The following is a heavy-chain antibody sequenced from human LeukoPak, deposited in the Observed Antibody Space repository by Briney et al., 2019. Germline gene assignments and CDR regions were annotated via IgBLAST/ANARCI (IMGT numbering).Heavy chain of an antibody. J-gene: IGHJ6*03. CDR3: ARDLAGGTTGAYYYYMDV. Sequence: PGGSLRLSCAASGFTFNSYWMHWVRQAPGKGLVWVSRINSDGSSTSYADSVKGRFTIPRDNAKNTLYLQMNSLRAEDTAVYYCARDLAGGTTGAYYYYMDVWGKGTTVTVSS. CDR1: GFTFNSYW. D-gene: IGHD1-1*01. CDR2: INSDGSST. V-gene: IGHV3-74*01.